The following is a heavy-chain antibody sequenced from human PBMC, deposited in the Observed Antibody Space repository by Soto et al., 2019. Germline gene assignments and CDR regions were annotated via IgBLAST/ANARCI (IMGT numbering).Heavy chain of an antibody. CDR3: ATTMIVVVDDAFDI. CDR2: FDPEDGET. V-gene: IGHV1-24*01. Sequence: SVNVSCKFSGYTLTELSMHWVRQAPGKGLEWMGGFDPEDGETIYAQKFQGRVTMTEDTSTDTAYMELSSLRSEDTAVYYCATTMIVVVDDAFDIWGQGTMVTVSS. D-gene: IGHD3-22*01. J-gene: IGHJ3*02. CDR1: GYTLTELS.